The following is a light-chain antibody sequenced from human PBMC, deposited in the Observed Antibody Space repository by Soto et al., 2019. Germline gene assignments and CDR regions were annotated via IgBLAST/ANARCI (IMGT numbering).Light chain of an antibody. CDR1: SSDVGSYNL. CDR3: CSYAGVSTYVL. CDR2: EGT. J-gene: IGLJ2*01. V-gene: IGLV2-23*01. Sequence: QSVLTQPPSASGSPGQSVTISCTGTSSDVGSYNLVSWYQQHPGKAPKLMIYEGTKRPSGVSNRFSGSKSGNTASLTISGLQAEDEADYYCCSYAGVSTYVLFGGGTKLTVL.